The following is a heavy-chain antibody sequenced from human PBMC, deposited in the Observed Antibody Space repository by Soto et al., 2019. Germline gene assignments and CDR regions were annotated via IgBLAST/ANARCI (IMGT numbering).Heavy chain of an antibody. D-gene: IGHD6-19*01. V-gene: IGHV1-18*01. CDR2: ISAYNGNT. J-gene: IGHJ4*02. CDR1: GYTFTSYA. CDR3: ARDQRIAVAGTGGY. Sequence: ASVKVSCKASGYTFTSYAMHWVRQAPGQGLEWMGWISAYNGNTNYAQKLQGRVTMTTDTSTSTAYMELRSLRSDDTAVYYCARDQRIAVAGTGGYWGQGTLVTVSS.